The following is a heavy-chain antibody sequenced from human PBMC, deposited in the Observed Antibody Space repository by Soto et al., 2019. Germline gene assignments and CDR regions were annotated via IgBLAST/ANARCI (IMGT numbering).Heavy chain of an antibody. CDR2: IDPSDSYT. CDR1: GYSFTSYW. V-gene: IGHV5-10-1*01. D-gene: IGHD2-2*01. CDR3: ASYQYCSSTSCYGVGSGYYYGMDV. Sequence: PGESLKISCKGSGYSFTSYWISWVRQMPGKGLEWMGRIDPSDSYTNYSPSFQGHVTISADKSISTAYLQWSSLKASDTAVYYCASYQYCSSTSCYGVGSGYYYGMDVWGQGTTVTVSS. J-gene: IGHJ6*02.